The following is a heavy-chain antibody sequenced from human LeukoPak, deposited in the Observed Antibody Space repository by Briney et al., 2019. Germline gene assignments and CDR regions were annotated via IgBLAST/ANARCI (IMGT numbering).Heavy chain of an antibody. CDR3: ARGHYGLDV. CDR1: GFTFSDYY. J-gene: IGHJ6*02. CDR2: ITPSGTTF. V-gene: IGHV3-11*01. Sequence: PGGSLRLSCAASGFTFSDYYMSWIRQAPGKGLEWASYITPSGTTFYYGDSVKGRFTISRDNAKNSLYLQMNSLRADDTAVYYCARGHYGLDVWGQGTTVTVSS.